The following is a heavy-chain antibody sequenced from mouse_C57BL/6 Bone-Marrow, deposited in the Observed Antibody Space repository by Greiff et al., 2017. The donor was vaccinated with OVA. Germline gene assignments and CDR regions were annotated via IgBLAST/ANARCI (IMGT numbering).Heavy chain of an antibody. CDR1: GYTFTSYG. V-gene: IGHV1-81*01. CDR3: ASLHYYGRVARFAY. J-gene: IGHJ3*01. D-gene: IGHD1-1*01. CDR2: IYPRSGNT. Sequence: QVQLKESGAELARPGASVKLSCKASGYTFTSYGISWVKQRTGQGLEWIGEIYPRSGNTYYNEKFKGKATLTADKSSSTAYMELRSLTSEDSAVTVVASLHYYGRVARFAYWGQGTLVTVSA.